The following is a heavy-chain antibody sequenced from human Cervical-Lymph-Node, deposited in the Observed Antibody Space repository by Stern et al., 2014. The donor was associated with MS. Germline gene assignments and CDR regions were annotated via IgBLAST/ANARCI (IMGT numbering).Heavy chain of an antibody. D-gene: IGHD6-13*01. J-gene: IGHJ6*02. CDR1: GYTFTSYY. V-gene: IGHV1-46*01. Sequence: QMQLVQSGAEVKKPGASVKVSCKASGYTFTSYYMHWVRQAPGQGLEWMGIINPSGGSTSYAQKFQGRVTMTRDTSTSTVYMELSSLRSEDTAVYYCARDIPIAAAGRPMDVWGQGTTVTVSS. CDR2: INPSGGST. CDR3: ARDIPIAAAGRPMDV.